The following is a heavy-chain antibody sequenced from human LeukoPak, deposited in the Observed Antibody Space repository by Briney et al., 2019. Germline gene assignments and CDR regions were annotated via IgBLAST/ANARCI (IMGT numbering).Heavy chain of an antibody. V-gene: IGHV4-59*08. CDR3: ARQPVNTAAFDI. CDR1: GGSINAYY. J-gene: IGHJ3*02. CDR2: ARDNGEN. Sequence: SETLSLTCTVSGGSINAYYWSWIRQPPGKGLEWIAYARDNGENNYNPSLKSRVAISVDTANNQISLRLNFVTAADTAIYYCARQPVNTAAFDIWGLGTMVTVSS. D-gene: IGHD5-18*01.